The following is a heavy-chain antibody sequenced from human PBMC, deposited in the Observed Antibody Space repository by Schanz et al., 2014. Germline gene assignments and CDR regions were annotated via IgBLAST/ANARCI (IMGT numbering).Heavy chain of an antibody. CDR3: AKDYRTGAIDY. Sequence: EVQLLESGGGLVQPGGSLRLSCAASGFTFSRYWMHWVRQAPGKGLVWVSRINSDESVTSYADSAKGRFTISRDNAKNTLYLQMNSLRAGDTAVYYCAKDYRTGAIDYWGQGTLVTVSS. J-gene: IGHJ4*02. V-gene: IGHV3-74*01. CDR1: GFTFSRYW. D-gene: IGHD7-27*01. CDR2: INSDESVT.